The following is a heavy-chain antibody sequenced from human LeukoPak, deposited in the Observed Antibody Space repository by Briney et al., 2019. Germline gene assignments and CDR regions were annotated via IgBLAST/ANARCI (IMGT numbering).Heavy chain of an antibody. J-gene: IGHJ4*02. CDR3: ASSSHYDSSGYSDPFDY. CDR2: IIPNFGTA. V-gene: IGHV1-69*01. D-gene: IGHD3-22*01. Sequence: SVKVSCKASGGTFSSYAISWVRQAPGQGLEWMGGIIPNFGTANYAQKFQGRVTITADESTSTAYMELSSLRSEDTAVYYCASSSHYDSSGYSDPFDYWGQGTLVTVSS. CDR1: GGTFSSYA.